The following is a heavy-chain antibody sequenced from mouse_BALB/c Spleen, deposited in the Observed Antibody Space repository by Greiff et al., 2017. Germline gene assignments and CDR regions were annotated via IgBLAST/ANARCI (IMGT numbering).Heavy chain of an antibody. D-gene: IGHD4-1*01. CDR2: INSNGGST. Sequence: EVKLVESGGGLVQPGGSLKLSCAASGFTFSSYGMSWVRQTPDKRLELVATINSNGGSTYYPDSVKGRFTISRDNAKNTLYLQMSSLKSEDTAMYYCAREGLGRYYAMDYWGQGTSVTVSS. CDR3: AREGLGRYYAMDY. CDR1: GFTFSSYG. V-gene: IGHV5-6-3*01. J-gene: IGHJ4*01.